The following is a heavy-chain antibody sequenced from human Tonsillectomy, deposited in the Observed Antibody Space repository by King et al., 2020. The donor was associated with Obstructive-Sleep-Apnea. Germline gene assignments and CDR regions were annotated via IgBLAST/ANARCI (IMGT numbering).Heavy chain of an antibody. CDR3: ARGPDYYDSSGYLGY. Sequence: VQLQESGPGLVKPSETLSLTCTVSGGSISSYYWSWIRQPPGKGLEWIGYIYYSGSTNYNPSLKSRVTISVDTSKNQFSLKLSSVTAAEPAVYYCARGPDYYDSSGYLGYWGQGTLVTVSS. D-gene: IGHD3-22*01. J-gene: IGHJ4*02. V-gene: IGHV4-59*01. CDR2: IYYSGST. CDR1: GGSISSYY.